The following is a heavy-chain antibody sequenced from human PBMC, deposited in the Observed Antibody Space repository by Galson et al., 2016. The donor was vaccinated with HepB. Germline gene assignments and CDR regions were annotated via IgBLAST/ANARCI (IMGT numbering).Heavy chain of an antibody. CDR2: INTGNANT. CDR3: ASASLDYGDSILPLDY. J-gene: IGHJ4*02. Sequence: SVKVSCRASGYPFTSYAIHWVRQAPGQRLEWMGWINTGNANTKYSQKFQGRVTITRDTSASTAYMELSSLRSEDTAVYYCASASLDYGDSILPLDYWGQGTLVTVSS. V-gene: IGHV1-3*04. CDR1: GYPFTSYA. D-gene: IGHD4-17*01.